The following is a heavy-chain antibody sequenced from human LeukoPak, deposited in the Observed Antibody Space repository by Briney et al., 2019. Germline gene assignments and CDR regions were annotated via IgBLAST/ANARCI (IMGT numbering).Heavy chain of an antibody. CDR3: ARRVGLYGSGSLNYFDP. Sequence: GSLRLSCAASGFTFSTYNMNWIRQPPGKGLEWIGSIFRTGSTYYSASLKSRVSISVDTSKNHIALKLTSVTAADTAVYFCARRVGLYGSGSLNYFDPWGQGILVSVS. D-gene: IGHD3-10*01. J-gene: IGHJ5*01. CDR2: IFRTGST. V-gene: IGHV4-39*02. CDR1: GFTFSTYN.